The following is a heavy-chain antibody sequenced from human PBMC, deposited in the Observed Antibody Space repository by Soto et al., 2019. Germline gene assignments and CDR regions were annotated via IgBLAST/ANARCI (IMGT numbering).Heavy chain of an antibody. J-gene: IGHJ4*02. D-gene: IGHD3-10*01. V-gene: IGHV4-34*01. CDR2: INHSGST. CDR3: ASLRYGSGSYPPLSPDY. Sequence: SETLSLTCAVYGGSFSGYYWSWIRQPPGKGLEWIGEINHSGSTNYNPSLKSRVTISVDTSKNQFSLKLSSVTAADTAVYYCASLRYGSGSYPPLSPDYWGQGTLVTVSS. CDR1: GGSFSGYY.